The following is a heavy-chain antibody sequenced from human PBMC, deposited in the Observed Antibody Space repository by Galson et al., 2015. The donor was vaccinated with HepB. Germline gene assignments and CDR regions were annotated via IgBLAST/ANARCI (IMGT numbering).Heavy chain of an antibody. J-gene: IGHJ4*02. CDR2: TSSDGRNK. V-gene: IGHV3-30*04. CDR1: GFIFSDFA. Sequence: SLRLSCAASGFIFSDFAMHWVRQAPGKGLGWVAVTSSDGRNKYYGDSVKGRFTVSRDNPNSTLYLQMTNLRPEDTAMYYCARAWGYYESSDYWGQGTLITVSS. D-gene: IGHD3-22*01. CDR3: ARAWGYYESSDY.